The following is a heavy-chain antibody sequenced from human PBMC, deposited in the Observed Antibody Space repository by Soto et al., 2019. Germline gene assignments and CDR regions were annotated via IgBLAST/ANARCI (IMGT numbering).Heavy chain of an antibody. D-gene: IGHD5-12*01. CDR3: ARGIESTSLVTFDV. J-gene: IGHJ3*01. V-gene: IGHV3-21*02. CDR2: ISSTSSNI. Sequence: EVLLVESGGGLVKPGGSLRLSCVASGFSVSTSIMHWVRQAPGKGLEWIATISSTSSNIYYAGSVKGRFSISRDNPKNSVCLQMKSLIADDMAVYYCARGIESTSLVTFDVWGQGTMVTVS. CDR1: GFSVSTSI.